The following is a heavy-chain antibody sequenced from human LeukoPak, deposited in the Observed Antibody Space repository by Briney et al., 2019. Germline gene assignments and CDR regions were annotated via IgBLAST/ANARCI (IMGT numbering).Heavy chain of an antibody. Sequence: SQTLSLTCAVSGGSISSGGYSWSWIRQSPGKGLEWIGYIYDSGSTFYNPSLKSRVTMSIDRSNNQFSLKLSSVTAADTAVYYCARESNINNWFDPWGQGTLVTVSS. D-gene: IGHD2/OR15-2a*01. V-gene: IGHV4-30-2*06. J-gene: IGHJ5*02. CDR1: GGSISSGGYS. CDR3: ARESNINNWFDP. CDR2: IYDSGST.